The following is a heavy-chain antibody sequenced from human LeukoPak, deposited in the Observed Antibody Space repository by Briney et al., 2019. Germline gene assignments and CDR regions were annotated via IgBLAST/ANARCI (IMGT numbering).Heavy chain of an antibody. CDR3: ARRGDYGRSFDY. D-gene: IGHD4-17*01. Sequence: PSETLSLTCTVSGGSISSSSYYWGWIRQPPGKGLEWIGSIYYTGSTYYNPSLKSRVTISEDTSKNQSSLRLTSVTAADTAVYYCARRGDYGRSFDYWGQGTLVTVSS. J-gene: IGHJ4*02. V-gene: IGHV4-39*01. CDR2: IYYTGST. CDR1: GGSISSSSYY.